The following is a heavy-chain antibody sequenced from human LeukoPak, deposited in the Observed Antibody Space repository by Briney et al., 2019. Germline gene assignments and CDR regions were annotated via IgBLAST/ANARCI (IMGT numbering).Heavy chain of an antibody. J-gene: IGHJ4*02. V-gene: IGHV1-69*13. CDR3: ARDREVGATGTFDY. Sequence: SVKVSCKASGYTFTSYAMHWVRQAPGQRLEWMGGIIPIFGTANYAQKFQGRVTITADESTSTAYMELSSLRSEDTAVYYCARDREVGATGTFDYWGQGTLVTVSS. CDR2: IIPIFGTA. D-gene: IGHD1-26*01. CDR1: GYTFTSYA.